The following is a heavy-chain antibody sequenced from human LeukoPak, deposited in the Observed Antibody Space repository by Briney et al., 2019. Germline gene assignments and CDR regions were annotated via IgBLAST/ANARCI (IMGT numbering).Heavy chain of an antibody. CDR3: ARTIVPRTTGAFHI. J-gene: IGHJ3*02. D-gene: IGHD2/OR15-2a*01. CDR1: AGSITSYY. V-gene: IGHV4-4*07. CDR2: IYSSGST. Sequence: PAETLNLTCTVSAGSITSYYISWVRQPAGKGLEWIGRIYSSGSTNYNPSLKSRVYMSLDTSKNQFSLKLTSVTAADTAVYYCARTIVPRTTGAFHIWAQRPMVTVSS.